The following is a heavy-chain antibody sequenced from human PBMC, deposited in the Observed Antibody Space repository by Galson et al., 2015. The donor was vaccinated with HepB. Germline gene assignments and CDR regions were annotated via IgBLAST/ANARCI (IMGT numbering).Heavy chain of an antibody. CDR3: ARHQSTGYWYFDL. V-gene: IGHV3-23*01. CDR2: LNDGGNRT. CDR1: GFTFSTYA. Sequence: SLRLSCAASGFTFSTYAMSWVRQAPGKGLEWVSTLNDGGNRTYYADSVKGRFTISRDNSKNTLYLQINSLRADETAVYYCARHQSTGYWYFDLWGRGTLVTVSS. J-gene: IGHJ2*01. D-gene: IGHD1-1*01.